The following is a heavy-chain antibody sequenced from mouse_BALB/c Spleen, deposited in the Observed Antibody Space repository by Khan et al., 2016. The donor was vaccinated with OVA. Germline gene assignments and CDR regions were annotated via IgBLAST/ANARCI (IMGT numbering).Heavy chain of an antibody. Sequence: EVQLVESGGDLVKPGGSLKLSCAASGFSFSSYSMSWVRQTPDKRLEWVATISSGGDYTYYPDILKGRFTISRDNAKNTLYLKMSSLKSEGTAMYYCASHLTGSFAYWGQGTLVTVSA. J-gene: IGHJ3*01. D-gene: IGHD4-1*01. CDR2: ISSGGDYT. CDR3: ASHLTGSFAY. CDR1: GFSFSSYS. V-gene: IGHV5-6*01.